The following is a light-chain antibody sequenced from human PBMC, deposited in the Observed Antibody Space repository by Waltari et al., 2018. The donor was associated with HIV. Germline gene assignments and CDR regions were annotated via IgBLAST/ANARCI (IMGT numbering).Light chain of an antibody. CDR1: EKNVGHEG. Sequence: AGLTQPSSVSKVLGQNVTLTCTGNEKNVGHEGAGWLLRHEGHPPEVLSYRRGARPAGISEKYSASRSGNTASLTITGLRVDDEAVYYCAAWDSSLSEWVFGGGTKLTVL. V-gene: IGLV10-54*01. J-gene: IGLJ3*02. CDR2: RRG. CDR3: AAWDSSLSEWV.